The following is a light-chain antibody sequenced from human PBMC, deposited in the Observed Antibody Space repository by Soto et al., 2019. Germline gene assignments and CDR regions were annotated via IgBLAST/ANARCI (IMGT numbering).Light chain of an antibody. V-gene: IGLV2-14*01. Sequence: QSVLTQPASVSGSPGQSITISCTGTSSDVGGYNYVSWYQQHPGKAPKLLIYEVSHRPSGVSNRFSGSKSGNTASLTISGLQAEDEADYYCTSYTSSDTLLYVVGTGTKVTGL. CDR2: EVS. CDR1: SSDVGGYNY. J-gene: IGLJ1*01. CDR3: TSYTSSDTLLYV.